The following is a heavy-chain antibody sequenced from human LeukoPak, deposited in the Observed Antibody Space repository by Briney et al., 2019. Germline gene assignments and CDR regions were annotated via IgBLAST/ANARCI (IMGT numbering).Heavy chain of an antibody. CDR3: AKDLGEQLVRDAFDI. D-gene: IGHD6-6*01. Sequence: NPGGSLRLSCAASGFTFSSYSMNWVRQAPGKGLEWVSYISSSSSTIYYADSVKGRFTISRDNAKNSLSLQMNSLRAEDTAVYYCAKDLGEQLVRDAFDIWGQGTMVTVSS. J-gene: IGHJ3*02. CDR2: ISSSSSTI. V-gene: IGHV3-48*01. CDR1: GFTFSSYS.